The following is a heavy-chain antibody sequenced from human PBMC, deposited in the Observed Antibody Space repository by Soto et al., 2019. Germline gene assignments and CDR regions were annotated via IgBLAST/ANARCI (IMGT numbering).Heavy chain of an antibody. CDR3: ARDMSSIAPRPHYYYGMDV. CDR2: ISYDGSNK. CDR1: GFTFSSYA. J-gene: IGHJ6*02. V-gene: IGHV3-30-3*01. D-gene: IGHD6-6*01. Sequence: PGGSLRLSCAASGFTFSSYAMHWVHQAPGKGLEWVAVISYDGSNKYYADSVKGRFTISRDNSKNTLYLQMNSLRAEDTAVYYWARDMSSIAPRPHYYYGMDVGGQGTTVTVPS.